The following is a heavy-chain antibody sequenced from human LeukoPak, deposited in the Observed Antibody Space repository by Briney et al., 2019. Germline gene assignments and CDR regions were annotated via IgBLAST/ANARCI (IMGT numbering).Heavy chain of an antibody. D-gene: IGHD3-3*01. CDR3: ATALEWLLGSRYAFDI. J-gene: IGHJ3*02. Sequence: ASVKVSCKVSGYTLTGLSMHWVRQAPGKGLEWMGGFDPEDGETIYAQKFQGRVTMTEDTSTDTAYMELSSLRSEDTAVYYCATALEWLLGSRYAFDIWGQGTMVTVSS. CDR1: GYTLTGLS. CDR2: FDPEDGET. V-gene: IGHV1-24*01.